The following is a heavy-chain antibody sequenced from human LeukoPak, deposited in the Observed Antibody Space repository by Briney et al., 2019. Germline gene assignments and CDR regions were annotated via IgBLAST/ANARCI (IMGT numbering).Heavy chain of an antibody. J-gene: IGHJ4*02. Sequence: SETLSLTCTVSGGSISSSYWNWIRQPPGKGLEWIGYISYSGMTNYNPSLKSRVCISLDTSKNQFSLKLRSVTAADTAVYYCARGFDSKSTYFDYWGQGTLVTVSS. CDR2: ISYSGMT. CDR3: ARGFDSKSTYFDY. CDR1: GGSISSSY. D-gene: IGHD5-12*01. V-gene: IGHV4-59*01.